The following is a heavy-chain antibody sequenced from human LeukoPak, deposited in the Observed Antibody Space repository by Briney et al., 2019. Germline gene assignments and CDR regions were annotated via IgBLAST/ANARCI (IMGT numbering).Heavy chain of an antibody. CDR2: INPNSGGT. J-gene: IGHJ4*02. CDR3: ARARNYYDSSGFNLDFDY. V-gene: IGHV1-2*02. D-gene: IGHD3-22*01. CDR1: GYTFTGYY. Sequence: ASVKVSRKASGYTFTGYYMHWVRQAPGQGLEWMGWINPNSGGTNYAQKFQGRVTMTRDTSISTAYMELSRLKSDDTAVYYCARARNYYDSSGFNLDFDYWGQGTLVTVSS.